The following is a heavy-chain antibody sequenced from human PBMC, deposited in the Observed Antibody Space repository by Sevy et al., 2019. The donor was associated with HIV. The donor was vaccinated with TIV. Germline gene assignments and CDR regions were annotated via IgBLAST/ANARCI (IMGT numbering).Heavy chain of an antibody. V-gene: IGHV3-23*01. CDR3: VKEGRDDFNPYLDF. CDR2: VSRNGGTP. D-gene: IGHD3-10*01. J-gene: IGHJ4*02. CDR1: GFTFGGYM. Sequence: GGSLRLSCAGSGFTFGGYMMNWVRQAPGRGLEWVARVSRNGGTPEYGDSAKGRFTISRDNSKNTVYLQLKVLRAEDTALYYCVKEGRDDFNPYLDFWGQGILVTVSS.